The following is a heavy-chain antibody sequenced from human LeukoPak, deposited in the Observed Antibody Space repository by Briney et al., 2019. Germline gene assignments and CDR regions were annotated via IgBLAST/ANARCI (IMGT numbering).Heavy chain of an antibody. CDR1: GYTFTSYD. CDR2: MNPNSGNT. Sequence: ASVKVSCKASGYTFTSYDINWVRQATGQGLEWMGWMNPNSGNTGYAQKFQGRVTITRNTSISTAYMELSSLRSEDTAVYYCARGLGYCSSTSCPTPIDAFDIWGQGTMVTVSS. J-gene: IGHJ3*02. V-gene: IGHV1-8*03. D-gene: IGHD2-2*01. CDR3: ARGLGYCSSTSCPTPIDAFDI.